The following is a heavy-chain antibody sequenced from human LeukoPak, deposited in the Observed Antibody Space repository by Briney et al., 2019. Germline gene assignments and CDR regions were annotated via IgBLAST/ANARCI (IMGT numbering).Heavy chain of an antibody. CDR3: ARSRYNVGWFGP. Sequence: PSETLSLTCTVSGGSISSSSYYWGWIRQPPGKGLEWIGSIYYSGSTYYNPSLKSRVTISVDTSKNQFSLKLSSVTAADTAVYYCARSRYNVGWFGPWGQGTLVTVSS. CDR2: IYYSGST. J-gene: IGHJ5*02. D-gene: IGHD5-24*01. V-gene: IGHV4-39*07. CDR1: GGSISSSSYY.